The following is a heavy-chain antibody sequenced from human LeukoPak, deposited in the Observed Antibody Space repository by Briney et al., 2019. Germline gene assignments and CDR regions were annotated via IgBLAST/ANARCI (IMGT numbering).Heavy chain of an antibody. CDR3: ARVTDWGVFLGAMDV. J-gene: IGHJ6*02. CDR1: DGSISSSSHY. D-gene: IGHD1-14*01. Sequence: SETLSLTCIVSDGSISSSSHYWGWIRQPPGRGLEWIGSIFYSGSTYYNPSLKSRVTISVDTSKNQFSLKLSSVTAADTAVYYCARVTDWGVFLGAMDVWGQGTTVTVSS. V-gene: IGHV4-39*07. CDR2: IFYSGST.